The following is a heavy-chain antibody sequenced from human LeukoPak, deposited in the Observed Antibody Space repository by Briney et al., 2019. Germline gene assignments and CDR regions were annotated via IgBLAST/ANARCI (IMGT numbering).Heavy chain of an antibody. J-gene: IGHJ4*02. CDR2: INPNSGGT. D-gene: IGHD6-13*01. V-gene: IGHV1-2*02. Sequence: ASVKVSCKASGYTFTAYFLHWVRRAPGQGFEWMGWINPNSGGTYYTQTFQGRVTMTRDTSISTAYMELSSLRSDDTAVYYCARAQSLTAPAGTFANSWGQGTLVTVSS. CDR3: ARAQSLTAPAGTFANS. CDR1: GYTFTAYF.